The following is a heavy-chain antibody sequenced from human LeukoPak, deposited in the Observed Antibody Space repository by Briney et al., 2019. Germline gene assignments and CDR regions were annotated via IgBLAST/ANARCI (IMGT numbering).Heavy chain of an antibody. J-gene: IGHJ4*02. CDR1: GYTFTSYG. CDR2: ISAYNGNT. Sequence: ASVEVSCKASGYTFTSYGISWVRQAPGQGLEWMGWISAYNGNTNYPQKLQGRVTMTTDTSTSTAYMELRSLRSDDTAVYYCARDVLLVVGYSSGWYFDYWGQGTLVTVSS. D-gene: IGHD6-19*01. CDR3: ARDVLLVVGYSSGWYFDY. V-gene: IGHV1-18*01.